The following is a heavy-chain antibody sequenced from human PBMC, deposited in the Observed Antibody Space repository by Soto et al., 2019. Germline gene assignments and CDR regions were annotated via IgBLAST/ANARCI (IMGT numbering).Heavy chain of an antibody. V-gene: IGHV1-69*12. Sequence: QVQLVQSGAEVKKPGSSVKVSCKASGGTFSSYAISWVRQAPGQGLEWMGGIIPIFGTANYAQKFQGRVTITADESTSTAYMELSSLRSEDTAVYYCARGLTYYDSSGYYYGFDYWGQGTLVTVSS. J-gene: IGHJ4*02. CDR3: ARGLTYYDSSGYYYGFDY. CDR2: IIPIFGTA. D-gene: IGHD3-22*01. CDR1: GGTFSSYA.